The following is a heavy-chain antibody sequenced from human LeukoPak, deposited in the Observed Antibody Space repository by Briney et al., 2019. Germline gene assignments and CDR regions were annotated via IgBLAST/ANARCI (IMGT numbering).Heavy chain of an antibody. Sequence: PSQTLSLTCTVSGGSISSGSYYWSRIRQPAGKGLEWIGRIYTSGSTNYNPSLKSRVTISVDTSKNQFSLKLSSVTAADTAVYYCARPDSSGSFDYWGQGTLVTVSS. CDR2: IYTSGST. J-gene: IGHJ4*02. D-gene: IGHD6-19*01. CDR1: GGSISSGSYY. V-gene: IGHV4-61*02. CDR3: ARPDSSGSFDY.